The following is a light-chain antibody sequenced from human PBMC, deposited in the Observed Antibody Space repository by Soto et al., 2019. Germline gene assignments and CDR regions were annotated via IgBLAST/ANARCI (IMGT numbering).Light chain of an antibody. Sequence: QSVLTQPASVSGSPGQSITISCTGTSSDIGGYNYVSWYQQHPGKAPKLMIYEVTYRPSGVSNRFSGSKSGNTASLTISGLQAEDEGDYYCSAYTSSTTLVFGTGTKLTVL. CDR1: SSDIGGYNY. CDR3: SAYTSSTTLV. J-gene: IGLJ1*01. V-gene: IGLV2-14*01. CDR2: EVT.